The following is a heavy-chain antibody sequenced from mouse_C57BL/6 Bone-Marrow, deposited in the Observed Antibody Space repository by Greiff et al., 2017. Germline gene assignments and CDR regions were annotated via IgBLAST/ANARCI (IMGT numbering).Heavy chain of an antibody. D-gene: IGHD2-1*01. CDR2: IYPGSGST. V-gene: IGHV1-55*01. Sequence: QVQLQQPGAELVKPGASVKMSCKASGYTFTSYWITWVKQRPGQGLEWIGDIYPGSGSTNYNEKFKSKATLTVDTSSSTAYMQLSSLTSEDSAVYYCARSNPYGNYFDYWGQGTTLTVSS. J-gene: IGHJ2*01. CDR3: ARSNPYGNYFDY. CDR1: GYTFTSYW.